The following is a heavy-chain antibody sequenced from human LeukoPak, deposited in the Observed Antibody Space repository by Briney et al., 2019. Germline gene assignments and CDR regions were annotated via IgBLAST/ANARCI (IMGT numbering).Heavy chain of an antibody. J-gene: IGHJ2*01. Sequence: GGSLRLSCAASGFTVSSNYMSWVRQAPGKGLEWVSVIYSGGSTYYADSVKGRFTISRDSSKNTLFLHMNTLRAEDTAIYYCAKDRTVGASYWYFDLWGRGTLVTVSS. CDR2: IYSGGST. V-gene: IGHV3-53*01. D-gene: IGHD1-26*01. CDR3: AKDRTVGASYWYFDL. CDR1: GFTVSSNY.